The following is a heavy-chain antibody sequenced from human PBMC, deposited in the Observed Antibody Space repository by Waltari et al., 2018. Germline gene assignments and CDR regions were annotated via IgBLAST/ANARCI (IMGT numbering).Heavy chain of an antibody. Sequence: QLQLQESGPRLVRPSETLSIICGVSGVSITSIRPYCAWIRQSPGQGLEWIGTVSYSGTTYISPSLKSRVSVSRDTSKNQVSLILGSVTAADMAVYYCATYIGASVGTAAFDVWGQGTMVTVSS. D-gene: IGHD5-12*01. CDR2: VSYSGTT. J-gene: IGHJ3*01. V-gene: IGHV4-39*01. CDR3: ATYIGASVGTAAFDV. CDR1: GVSITSIRPY.